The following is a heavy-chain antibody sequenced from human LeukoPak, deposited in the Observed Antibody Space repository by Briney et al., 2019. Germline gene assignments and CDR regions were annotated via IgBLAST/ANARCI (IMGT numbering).Heavy chain of an antibody. D-gene: IGHD6-19*01. V-gene: IGHV3-30*02. CDR3: ARVRPGQWLLRDAFDI. J-gene: IGHJ3*02. CDR1: GFTFSSYG. Sequence: GGSLGLSCAASGFTFSSYGMHWVRQAPGKGLEWVAFIRYDGSNKYYADSLKGRFTISRDNARNSLFLQMNSLRAEDTAVYYCARVRPGQWLLRDAFDIWGQGTMVTVSS. CDR2: IRYDGSNK.